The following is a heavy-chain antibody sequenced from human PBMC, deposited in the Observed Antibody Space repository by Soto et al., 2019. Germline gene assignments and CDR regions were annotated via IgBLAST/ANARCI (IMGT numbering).Heavy chain of an antibody. V-gene: IGHV4-34*01. CDR1: GGSFSGYQ. CDR2: IKVAGDI. CDR3: ARGLILWFGELSRRGGYYYYMDV. Sequence: QVQLQQWGAGLLKPSETLSLTCAVYGGSFSGYQWSWIRQTPGKGLEWIGGIKVAGDINYNPSLKSRVTILVDSPKKQISLRLSSVTAADTAVYYCARGLILWFGELSRRGGYYYYMDVWGKGTTVIVSS. D-gene: IGHD3-10*01. J-gene: IGHJ6*03.